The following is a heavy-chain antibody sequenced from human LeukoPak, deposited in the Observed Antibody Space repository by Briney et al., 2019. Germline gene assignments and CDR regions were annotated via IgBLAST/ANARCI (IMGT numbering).Heavy chain of an antibody. V-gene: IGHV3-53*01. CDR2: LYSDGNT. Sequence: GGSLRLSCAASGVTLITNDMTWVRQAPGKGLEWVSVLYSDGNTKYADSVQGRFTISRDNSKNTLYLEMNSLSPDDTAVYYCARGVEALAANTLAYWGQGTLVTVSS. CDR1: GVTLITND. CDR3: ARGVEALAANTLAY. D-gene: IGHD6-19*01. J-gene: IGHJ4*02.